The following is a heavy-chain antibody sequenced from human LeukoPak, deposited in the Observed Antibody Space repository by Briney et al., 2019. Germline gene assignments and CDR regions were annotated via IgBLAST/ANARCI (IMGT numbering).Heavy chain of an antibody. J-gene: IGHJ6*04. V-gene: IGHV3-7*01. D-gene: IGHD5-18*01. CDR1: GFIFRKYW. CDR2: IKEDGSQK. CDR3: EADKLVRTAMVPRVDV. Sequence: PGGSLRLSCAASGFIFRKYWMSWVRQAPGKGLEWVANIKEDGSQKNYVDSVKGRFTISRDNAKNLVYLQMNSLRAEDTAVYYCEADKLVRTAMVPRVDVWGKGTTVTVSS.